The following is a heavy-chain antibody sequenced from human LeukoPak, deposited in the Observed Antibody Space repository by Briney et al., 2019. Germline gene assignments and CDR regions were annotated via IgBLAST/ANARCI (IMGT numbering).Heavy chain of an antibody. Sequence: GGSLRLSCAASGFTFSSYSMNWVRQAPGKGLEWVSSISSSSSYIYYADSVKGRFTISRDNARNSLYLQMNSLRAEDTAVYYCARGPAHVRGVIVYYYYYYMDVWGKGTTVTVSS. CDR3: ARGPAHVRGVIVYYYYYYMDV. CDR2: ISSSSSYI. J-gene: IGHJ6*03. CDR1: GFTFSSYS. V-gene: IGHV3-21*01. D-gene: IGHD3-10*01.